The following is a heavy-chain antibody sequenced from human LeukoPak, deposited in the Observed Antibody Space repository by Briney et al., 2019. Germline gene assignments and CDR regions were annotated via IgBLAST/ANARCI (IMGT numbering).Heavy chain of an antibody. V-gene: IGHV3-15*01. D-gene: IGHD6-13*01. Sequence: PGGSLRLSCAASGFTFSNAWMSWVRQAPGKGLEWVGRIKSKTDGGTTDYAAPVKGRFTISRDDSKNTLYLQMNSLKTEDTAVYYCTTDHSFYSSSWYYDYWGQGTLVTVSS. CDR1: GFTFSNAW. CDR3: TTDHSFYSSSWYYDY. CDR2: IKSKTDGGTT. J-gene: IGHJ4*02.